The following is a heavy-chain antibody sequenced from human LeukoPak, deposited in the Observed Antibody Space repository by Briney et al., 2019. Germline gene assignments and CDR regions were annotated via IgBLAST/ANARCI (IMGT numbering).Heavy chain of an antibody. Sequence: SETLSLTCTVSGGSITSGGYYWSWIRQLPGKGLEWIGYIYYSGTTSYNPSLKSRLTISLDTSENQFSLKLSSVTAADTAVYYCARGSTGDKSNNWGQGTLVTVSS. V-gene: IGHV4-31*03. CDR3: ARGSTGDKSNN. D-gene: IGHD7-27*01. J-gene: IGHJ4*02. CDR2: IYYSGTT. CDR1: GGSITSGGYY.